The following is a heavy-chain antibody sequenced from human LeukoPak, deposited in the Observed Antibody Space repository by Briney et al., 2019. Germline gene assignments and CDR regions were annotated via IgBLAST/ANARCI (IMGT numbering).Heavy chain of an antibody. CDR3: ARDRCSSTSCYVTY. CDR2: ISSSSSYI. CDR1: GSTSSTYA. V-gene: IGHV3-21*01. D-gene: IGHD2-2*01. J-gene: IGHJ4*02. Sequence: PGGSLRLSCAASGSTSSTYAMKWVRQAPGKGLEWVSSISSSSSYIYYADLVKGRFTISRDNAKNSLYLQMNSLRAEDTAVYYCARDRCSSTSCYVTYWGQGTLVTVSS.